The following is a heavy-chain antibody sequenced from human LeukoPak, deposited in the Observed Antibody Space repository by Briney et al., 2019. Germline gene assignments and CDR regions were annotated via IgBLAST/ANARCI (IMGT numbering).Heavy chain of an antibody. D-gene: IGHD6-19*01. CDR3: ARERGVAGRNWFDP. J-gene: IGHJ5*02. V-gene: IGHV1-2*02. CDR1: GYTFTGYY. CDR2: INPNSGGT. Sequence: ASVKVSCKASGYTFTGYYMHWVRQAPGQGLEWMGWINPNSGGTNYAQKIQGRVTMTRDTSISTAYMELSRLRSDDTAVYYCARERGVAGRNWFDPWGQGTLVTVSS.